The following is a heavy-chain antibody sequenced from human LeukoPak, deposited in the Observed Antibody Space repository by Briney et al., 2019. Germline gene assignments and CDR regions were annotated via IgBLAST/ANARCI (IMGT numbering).Heavy chain of an antibody. CDR2: IYSSGST. Sequence: PSETLSLTCTVSGGSISSYYWSWIRQPPGKGLEWIGHIYSSGSTNYNPSLKSRVSISVDTSKNQFSLKLSSVTAADTAVYYCARLGYCSGGRCLADYWGQGTLVTVSS. J-gene: IGHJ4*02. V-gene: IGHV4-59*08. CDR1: GGSISSYY. D-gene: IGHD2-15*01. CDR3: ARLGYCSGGRCLADY.